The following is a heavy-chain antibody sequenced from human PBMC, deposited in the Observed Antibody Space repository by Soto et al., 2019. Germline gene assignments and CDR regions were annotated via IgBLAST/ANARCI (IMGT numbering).Heavy chain of an antibody. CDR2: IYTSGTT. Sequence: QVQLQESGPGLVKPSETLSLTCSFSGGSISSSYWTWIRQPAGKGLEWIGRIYTSGTTNYNPSLKRRVTMSLDTYKNQFYLRLSSVTAADTGVYYCARGRGSTGTTYYFDYWGQGTLVTVSS. CDR1: GGSISSSY. D-gene: IGHD1-1*01. CDR3: ARGRGSTGTTYYFDY. V-gene: IGHV4-4*07. J-gene: IGHJ4*02.